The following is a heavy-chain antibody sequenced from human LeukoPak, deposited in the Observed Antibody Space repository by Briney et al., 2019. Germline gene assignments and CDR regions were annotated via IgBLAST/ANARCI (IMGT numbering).Heavy chain of an antibody. CDR2: IHSDGST. CDR3: AREGWEELGHYFDY. J-gene: IGHJ4*02. Sequence: GGSLRLSCAASGFPVSSNYMTWVRQAPQKGLEWVSAIHSDGSTYYVDSVKGRFIITRDISQNTVYLEMKSLRAEDAAVYYCAREGWEELGHYFDYWGQGTVVTVSS. CDR1: GFPVSSNY. V-gene: IGHV3-53*01. D-gene: IGHD1-26*01.